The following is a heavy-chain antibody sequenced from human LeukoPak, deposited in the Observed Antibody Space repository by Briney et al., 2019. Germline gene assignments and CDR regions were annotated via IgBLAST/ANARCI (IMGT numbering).Heavy chain of an antibody. V-gene: IGHV3-11*01. CDR1: GLRFSDQY. CDR3: ATLHFYAMGV. J-gene: IGHJ6*02. CDR2: VSGSGANR. Sequence: GGSLRLSCAASGLRFSDQYMIWIRQTPGKGLEWVSFVSGSGANRFYADSMKGRFTISKDNTKNSLYLQMNSLRAEDTAIYYCATLHFYAMGVWGQGTTVTVSS.